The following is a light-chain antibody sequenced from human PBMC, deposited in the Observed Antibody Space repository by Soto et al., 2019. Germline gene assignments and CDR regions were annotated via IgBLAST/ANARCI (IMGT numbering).Light chain of an antibody. V-gene: IGKV3-15*01. CDR1: QIHXRK. Sequence: LMTQSPATLSVSPGERATLCCRASQIHXRKLHWCQQPRGQAPRLIIXDESTRGTGVLARFSGSGSGKEFTLTLSNLQSEDFSVYHCQQYDNWPPLTFGQGTKVDIK. J-gene: IGKJ1*01. CDR2: DES. CDR3: QQYDNWPPLT.